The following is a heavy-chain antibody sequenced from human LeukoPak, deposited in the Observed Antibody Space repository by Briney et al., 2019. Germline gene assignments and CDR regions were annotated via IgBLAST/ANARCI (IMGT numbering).Heavy chain of an antibody. CDR2: INHSGST. J-gene: IGHJ5*02. V-gene: IGHV4-34*01. CDR1: GGSFSGYY. CDR3: ARSYGDYVENWFDP. Sequence: SETLSLTCAVYGGSFSGYYWSWIRQPPGKGLEWIGEINHSGSTDYNPSLKSRVTISVDTSKNQFSLKLSSVTAADTAVYYCARSYGDYVENWFDPWGQGTLVTVSS. D-gene: IGHD4-17*01.